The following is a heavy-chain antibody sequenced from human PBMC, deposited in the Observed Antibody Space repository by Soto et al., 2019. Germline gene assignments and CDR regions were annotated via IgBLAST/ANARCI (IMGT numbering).Heavy chain of an antibody. CDR3: ATRREVFGVVSACDI. D-gene: IGHD3-3*01. J-gene: IGHJ3*02. Sequence: EVQLLESGGGLVQPGGSLRLSCAASGFTFSSYAMSWVRQAPGKGLEWVSAISGSGGSTYYADSVKGRFTISRDNSKNALYLQMNSLRAEDTAVYYCATRREVFGVVSACDIWGQGTMVTVSS. CDR2: ISGSGGST. CDR1: GFTFSSYA. V-gene: IGHV3-23*01.